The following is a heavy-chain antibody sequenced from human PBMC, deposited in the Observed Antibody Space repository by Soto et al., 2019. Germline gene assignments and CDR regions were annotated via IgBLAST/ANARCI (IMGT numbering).Heavy chain of an antibody. Sequence: SETLSLTCTVSGGSISSYYWSWIRQPPGKGLEWIGYIYYSGSTNYNPSLKSRVTISVDTSKNQFSLKLSSVTAADTAVYYCARRKRTGYSSMYFDYWGQGTLVTVSS. CDR1: GGSISSYY. D-gene: IGHD6-13*01. V-gene: IGHV4-59*08. CDR3: ARRKRTGYSSMYFDY. J-gene: IGHJ4*02. CDR2: IYYSGST.